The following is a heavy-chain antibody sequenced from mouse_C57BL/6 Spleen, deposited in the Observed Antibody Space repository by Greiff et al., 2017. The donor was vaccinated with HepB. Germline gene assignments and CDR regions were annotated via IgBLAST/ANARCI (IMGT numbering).Heavy chain of an antibody. CDR1: GYAFSSSW. J-gene: IGHJ1*03. CDR2: IYPGDGDT. Sequence: VQLQQSGPELVKPGASVKISCKASGYAFSSSWMNWVKQRPGKGLEWIGRIYPGDGDTNYNGKFKGKATMTADKSSSTAYMQLSSLTSEDSAVYFGARFTTVGALRYFDVWGTGTTVTVSS. D-gene: IGHD1-1*01. CDR3: ARFTTVGALRYFDV. V-gene: IGHV1-82*01.